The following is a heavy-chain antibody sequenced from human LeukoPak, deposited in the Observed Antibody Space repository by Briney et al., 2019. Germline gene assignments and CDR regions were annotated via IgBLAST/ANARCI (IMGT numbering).Heavy chain of an antibody. D-gene: IGHD6-13*01. V-gene: IGHV3-23*01. CDR3: AKDLRSWSTFGMDV. J-gene: IGHJ6*02. CDR2: IGGSGGST. CDR1: GFTFSSYA. Sequence: GGSLRLSCGASGFTFSSYAMSWVRQAPGKGLEWVSGIGGSGGSTYYADSVKGRFTISRDNSKNTLYLQLNSLRAEDTALYYCAKDLRSWSTFGMDVWGQGTAVTVSS.